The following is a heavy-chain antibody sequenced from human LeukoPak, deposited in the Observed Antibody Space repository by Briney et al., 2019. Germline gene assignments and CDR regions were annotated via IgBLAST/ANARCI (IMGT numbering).Heavy chain of an antibody. Sequence: SETLSLTCAVYGGSFSGYYWSWIRQPPGKGLEWIGEINHSGSTNYNPSLKSRVTISVDTSKNQFSLKLSSVTAADTAVYYCARSTEPLGAFDIWGQGTMVTVSS. V-gene: IGHV4-34*01. CDR1: GGSFSGYY. J-gene: IGHJ3*02. D-gene: IGHD7-27*01. CDR2: INHSGST. CDR3: ARSTEPLGAFDI.